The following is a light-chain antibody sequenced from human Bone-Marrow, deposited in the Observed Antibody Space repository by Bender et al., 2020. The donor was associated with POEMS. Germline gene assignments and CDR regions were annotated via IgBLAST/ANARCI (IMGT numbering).Light chain of an antibody. CDR3: AVWDDSLNGWV. V-gene: IGLV2-14*02. CDR2: EGS. CDR1: SSDVGSYNL. J-gene: IGLJ3*02. Sequence: QSALTQPASVSGSPGQPITISCTGTSSDVGSYNLVSWYQQHPGKAPKLMIYEGSKRPSEVPDRFSGSRSGTSASLAISGLQSEDEADYYCAVWDDSLNGWVFGGGTKLTVL.